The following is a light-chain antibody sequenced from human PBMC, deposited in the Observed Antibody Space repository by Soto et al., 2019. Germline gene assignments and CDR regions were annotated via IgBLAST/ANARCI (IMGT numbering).Light chain of an antibody. CDR2: KAS. J-gene: IGKJ4*01. V-gene: IGKV1-5*03. CDR1: ESISSW. CDR3: HTYNSYPLT. Sequence: DIQMTQSPSTLSASVGDRVTITCRASESISSWLAWYQQKPGKVPKVLIYKASTLESGVPSRFSGSGSGTEFTLTISSLQPDDCATYYCHTYNSYPLTFGGGTKVDIK.